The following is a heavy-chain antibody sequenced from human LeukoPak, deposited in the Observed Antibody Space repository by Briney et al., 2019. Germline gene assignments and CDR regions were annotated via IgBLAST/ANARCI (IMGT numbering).Heavy chain of an antibody. CDR3: ARDPGPGDY. V-gene: IGHV3-7*04. Sequence: PGGSLRLSCAASGFTFSNYWMSWVRLAAGKGLEWVANINQDGSEKYYVGSVKGRFTISRDNAKISLYLQMNSLRAEDTAVYYCARDPGPGDYWGHGTLVTVSS. CDR2: INQDGSEK. J-gene: IGHJ4*01. D-gene: IGHD1-1*01. CDR1: GFTFSNYW.